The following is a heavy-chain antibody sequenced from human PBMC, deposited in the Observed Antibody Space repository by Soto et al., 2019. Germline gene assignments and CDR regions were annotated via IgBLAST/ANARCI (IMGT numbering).Heavy chain of an antibody. J-gene: IGHJ4*02. Sequence: GASVKVSCQASGFTFTRYGISWVRQAPGQGLEWMGWISAYNGNTNYAQKLQGRVTMTTDTSTSTAYMELRSLRSDDTAVYYCATRGYSYGPLTYYFDYWGQGTLVTVSS. D-gene: IGHD5-18*01. CDR1: GFTFTRYG. CDR2: ISAYNGNT. V-gene: IGHV1-18*01. CDR3: ATRGYSYGPLTYYFDY.